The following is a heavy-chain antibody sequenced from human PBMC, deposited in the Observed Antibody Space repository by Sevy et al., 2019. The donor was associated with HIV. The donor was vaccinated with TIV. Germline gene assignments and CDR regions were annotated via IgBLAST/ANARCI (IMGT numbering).Heavy chain of an antibody. J-gene: IGHJ6*03. CDR3: AGGSPGAQGDRYGYVWVYYYYMDV. Sequence: ASVKVSCKASGYTFTSYGISWVRQAPGQGLEWMGWISAYNGNTNYAQKLQGRVTMTTDTSTSTAYMELRSLGSDDTAVYYCAGGSPGAQGDRYGYVWVYYYYMDVWGKGTTVTVSS. CDR2: ISAYNGNT. V-gene: IGHV1-18*01. CDR1: GYTFTSYG. D-gene: IGHD5-18*01.